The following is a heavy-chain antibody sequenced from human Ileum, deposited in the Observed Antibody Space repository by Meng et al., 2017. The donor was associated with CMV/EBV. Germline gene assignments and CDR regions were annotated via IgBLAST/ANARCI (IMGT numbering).Heavy chain of an antibody. Sequence: GGSLRLSCAASGFPFSNYAMSWVRQAPGRGLEWVAFIRYDGTTKYYADSVQGRFTISRDNSRNTLFLQMNSLRAEDTGLFFCAKEPLPPQTWGQGTQVTVSS. V-gene: IGHV3-30*02. CDR1: GFPFSNYA. CDR2: IRYDGTTK. CDR3: AKEPLPPQT. J-gene: IGHJ4*02.